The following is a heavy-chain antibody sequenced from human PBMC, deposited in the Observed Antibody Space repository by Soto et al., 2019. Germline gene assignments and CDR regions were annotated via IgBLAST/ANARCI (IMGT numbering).Heavy chain of an antibody. CDR2: INPSGGST. V-gene: IGHV1-46*01. D-gene: IGHD6-19*01. Sequence: QVQLLQSGAEVKKPGASVKVSCKASGYTCTSYYMHWVRQAPGQGLEWMGIINPSGGSTSYAQKFQERVTMTKDTSTSTVNMELISLRTEDMAVYYWARQLRAVAGNNCFDPWGQGTLVTVS. CDR3: ARQLRAVAGNNCFDP. CDR1: GYTCTSYY. J-gene: IGHJ5*02.